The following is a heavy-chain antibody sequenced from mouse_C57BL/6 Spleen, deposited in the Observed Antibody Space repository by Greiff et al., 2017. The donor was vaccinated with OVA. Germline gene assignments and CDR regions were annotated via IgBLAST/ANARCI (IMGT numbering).Heavy chain of an antibody. V-gene: IGHV5-4*01. CDR3: ARDRDGNDY. J-gene: IGHJ2*01. Sequence: EVKLVESGGGLVKPGGSLKLSCAASGFTFSSYAMSWVRQTPEKRLEWVATISDGGSYTYYPDNVKGRFTISRDNAKNNLYLQMSHLKSEDTAMYYCARDRDGNDYWGQGTTLTVSS. CDR1: GFTFSSYA. D-gene: IGHD2-1*01. CDR2: ISDGGSYT.